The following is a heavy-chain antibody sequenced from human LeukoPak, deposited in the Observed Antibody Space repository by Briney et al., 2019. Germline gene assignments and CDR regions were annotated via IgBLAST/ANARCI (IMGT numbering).Heavy chain of an antibody. CDR3: AREVPGPYYDFWSGSLYRGWFDP. CDR2: INHSGST. J-gene: IGHJ5*02. CDR1: GGSFSGYY. D-gene: IGHD3-3*01. Sequence: TSETLSLTCAVYGGSFSGYYWSWIRQPPGKGLEWIGEINHSGSTNYNPSLKSRVTISVDTSKNQFSLKLSSVTAADTAVYYCAREVPGPYYDFWSGSLYRGWFDPWGQGTLVTVSS. V-gene: IGHV4-34*01.